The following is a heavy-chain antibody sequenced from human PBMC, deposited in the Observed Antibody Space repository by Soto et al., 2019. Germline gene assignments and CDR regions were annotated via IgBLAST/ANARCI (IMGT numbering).Heavy chain of an antibody. Sequence: QVQLVESGGGVVQPGRSLRLSCAASGFTFSSYGMHWVRQAPGKGLEWVAVIWYDGSNKYYADSVKGRFTISRDNSKNTLYLKMNSLRAENTAVYYCARDRKLQQLGHYYYGMAVWGKGPRSPSPQ. D-gene: IGHD6-13*01. V-gene: IGHV3-33*01. J-gene: IGHJ6*01. CDR2: IWYDGSNK. CDR3: ARDRKLQQLGHYYYGMAV. CDR1: GFTFSSYG.